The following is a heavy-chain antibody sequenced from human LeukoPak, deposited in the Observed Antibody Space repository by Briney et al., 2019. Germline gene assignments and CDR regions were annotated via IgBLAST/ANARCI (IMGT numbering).Heavy chain of an antibody. Sequence: GASVKVSCKASGYTFTGYYMHWVRQAPGQGLEWMGWINPNSGGTNYAQEFQGRVTMTRDTSISTAYMELSRLRSDDTAVYYCAREERGRYELVVRGVIRAFDPWGQGTLVTVSS. D-gene: IGHD3-10*01. CDR2: INPNSGGT. V-gene: IGHV1-2*02. CDR1: GYTFTGYY. CDR3: AREERGRYELVVRGVIRAFDP. J-gene: IGHJ5*02.